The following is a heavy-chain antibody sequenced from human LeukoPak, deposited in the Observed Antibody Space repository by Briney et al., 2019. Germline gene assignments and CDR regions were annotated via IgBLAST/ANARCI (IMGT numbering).Heavy chain of an antibody. Sequence: GGSLRLSCAASGLTVSKNYMSWVRQAPGKGLESVSVIYSGGSTYYADSVRGRFTISRDNSKNTLYLQMNSLRAEDTAVYYCAKDQRDIVVVVEWYYYYYMDVWGKGTTVTISS. CDR3: AKDQRDIVVVVEWYYYYYMDV. J-gene: IGHJ6*03. CDR1: GLTVSKNY. V-gene: IGHV3-53*05. D-gene: IGHD2-15*01. CDR2: IYSGGST.